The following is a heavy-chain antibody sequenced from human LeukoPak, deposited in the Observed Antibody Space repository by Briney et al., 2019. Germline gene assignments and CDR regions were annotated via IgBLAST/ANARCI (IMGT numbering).Heavy chain of an antibody. CDR2: TFYRSKWYN. J-gene: IGHJ6*02. CDR1: GDSVSSNRAA. CDR3: ARDTAYMVRGVIISDYGMDV. D-gene: IGHD3-10*01. V-gene: IGHV6-1*01. Sequence: SQTLSLTCAISGDSVSSNRAAWNWIGQSPSRGLEWLGRTFYRSKWYNDYAVSVKSRITINPDTSKNQFSLQLNSLTPEDTAVYYCARDTAYMVRGVIISDYGMDVWGQGTTVTVSS.